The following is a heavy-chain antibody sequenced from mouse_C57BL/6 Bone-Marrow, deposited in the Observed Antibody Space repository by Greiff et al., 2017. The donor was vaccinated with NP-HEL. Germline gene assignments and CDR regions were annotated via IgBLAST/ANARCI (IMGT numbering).Heavy chain of an antibody. CDR3: ARSENWAWFAY. CDR2: ISYSGST. J-gene: IGHJ3*01. Sequence: EVKLVESGPGLAKPSQSLTLTCSATGYSITSDYWNWIRKFPGNKLEYMGYISYSGSTYYNPSLKSRISITRYTSKNQYYLQLNSVTTEDTATYYCARSENWAWFAYWGQGTLVTVSA. CDR1: GYSITSDY. V-gene: IGHV3-8*01. D-gene: IGHD4-1*01.